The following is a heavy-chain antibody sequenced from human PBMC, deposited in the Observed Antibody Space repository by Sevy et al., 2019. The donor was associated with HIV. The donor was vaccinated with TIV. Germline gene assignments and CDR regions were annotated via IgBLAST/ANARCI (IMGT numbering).Heavy chain of an antibody. D-gene: IGHD4-17*01. J-gene: IGHJ4*02. CDR3: ATGDTTTVTTYLDY. CDR2: FDPEDGET. CDR1: GYTLTELS. Sequence: VKVSCKVSGYTLTELSMHWVRQAPGKGLEGMGGFDPEDGETIYAQKFQGRDTMTEDTSTDTAYMELSSLRSEDTAVYYCATGDTTTVTTYLDYWGQGTLVTVSS. V-gene: IGHV1-24*01.